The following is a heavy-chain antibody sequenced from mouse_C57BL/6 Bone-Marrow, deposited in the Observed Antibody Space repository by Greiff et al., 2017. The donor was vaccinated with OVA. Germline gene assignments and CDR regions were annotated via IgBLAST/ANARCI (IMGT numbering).Heavy chain of an antibody. J-gene: IGHJ3*01. D-gene: IGHD2-1*01. CDR2: IDPANGNP. Sequence: VQLQQSVAELVRPGASVKLSCTASGFNIKNTYMYWVKQRPEQGLEWIGRIDPANGNPKYDPKFQGKATITADTSSNTAYLQLSSLTSEDTAIYYCARGRGNWFAYWGQGTLVTVSA. V-gene: IGHV14-3*01. CDR1: GFNIKNTY. CDR3: ARGRGNWFAY.